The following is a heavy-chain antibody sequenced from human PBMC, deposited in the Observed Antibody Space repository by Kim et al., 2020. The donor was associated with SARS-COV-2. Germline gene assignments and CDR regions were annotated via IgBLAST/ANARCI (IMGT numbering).Heavy chain of an antibody. J-gene: IGHJ5*02. V-gene: IGHV1-2*06. D-gene: IGHD1-26*01. CDR3: ARGESVRIFDP. CDR2: INPNNGDT. CDR1: GYIYTNYH. Sequence: ASVKVSCKTSGYIYTNYHIHWVRQAPGQGLEWMGRINPNNGDTDYAQKFQGRVTVTRDTSINTAYMDLSSLRSDDTAIYYCARGESVRIFDPWGQGTLVSVSS.